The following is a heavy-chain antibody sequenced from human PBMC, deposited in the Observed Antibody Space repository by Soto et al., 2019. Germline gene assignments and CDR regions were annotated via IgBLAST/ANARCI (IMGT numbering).Heavy chain of an antibody. CDR1: GYKFTNYW. V-gene: IGHV5-51*01. CDR3: ASTDIVSTIDGGHDAFDI. D-gene: IGHD5-12*01. J-gene: IGHJ3*02. CDR2: IYPGDSDT. Sequence: GESLKISCKGSGYKFTNYWIGWVRQMPGKGLEWMGVIYPGDSDTRYSPSFQGQVTISADKSISTAYLQWSSLKASDTAIYYCASTDIVSTIDGGHDAFDIWGQGTMVTVSS.